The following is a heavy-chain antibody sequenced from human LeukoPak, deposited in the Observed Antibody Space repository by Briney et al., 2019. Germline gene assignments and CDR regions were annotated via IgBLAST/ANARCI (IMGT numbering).Heavy chain of an antibody. V-gene: IGHV3-23*01. CDR1: GFTFNSYA. CDR3: ARGDPEFDF. J-gene: IGHJ4*02. CDR2: ISGSGGST. Sequence: AGGSQRLSCAASGFTFNSYAMSWVRQAPGKGLEWVSAISGSGGSTYYADSVKGRFTISRDNAKNSLYLQMNSLRAEDTAVYYCARGDPEFDFWGQGTLVTVSS.